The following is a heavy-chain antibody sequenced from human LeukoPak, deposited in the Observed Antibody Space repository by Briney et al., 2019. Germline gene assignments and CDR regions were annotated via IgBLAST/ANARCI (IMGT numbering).Heavy chain of an antibody. D-gene: IGHD5-24*01. Sequence: KASETLSLTCTVSGGSISIYYWSWIRQPPGKGLEWIGCIYYSGSTNYNPSLKSRVTISVDTSNNQFSLKLTSLTAADTAVYYCARGRTGRTISFDYWGQGTLVTVSS. CDR2: IYYSGST. J-gene: IGHJ4*02. CDR1: GGSISIYY. V-gene: IGHV4-59*01. CDR3: ARGRTGRTISFDY.